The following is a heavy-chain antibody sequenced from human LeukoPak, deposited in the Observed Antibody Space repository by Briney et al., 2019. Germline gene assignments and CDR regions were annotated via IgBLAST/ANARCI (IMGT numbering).Heavy chain of an antibody. J-gene: IGHJ4*02. CDR2: IYPSGSI. D-gene: IGHD3-10*01. Sequence: PSETLSLTCTVSGGSVSGYYWSWIRQPAGNGLEWIGRIYPSGSINYNPSLKSRVTISVDTSKNQFSLKLSSVTAADTAVYYCAKHYMGSSYNRAVDYWGQGTLVTVSS. CDR3: AKHYMGSSYNRAVDY. CDR1: GGSVSGYY. V-gene: IGHV4-4*07.